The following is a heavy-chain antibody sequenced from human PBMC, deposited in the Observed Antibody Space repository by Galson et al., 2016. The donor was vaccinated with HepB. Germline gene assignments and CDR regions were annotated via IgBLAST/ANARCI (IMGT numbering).Heavy chain of an antibody. CDR2: TYYRSKWYN. Sequence: CAISGDSVSSNSAAWNWIRLSPSRGLEWLGRTYYRSKWYNEYAESVKSRTTINAHTSEHNFSLQLTSVTPEDTAVYYCARETALTGTRDYYYTLDVWGHGTTVTVSS. V-gene: IGHV6-1*01. CDR3: ARETALTGTRDYYYTLDV. J-gene: IGHJ6*02. CDR1: GDSVSSNSAA. D-gene: IGHD1-7*01.